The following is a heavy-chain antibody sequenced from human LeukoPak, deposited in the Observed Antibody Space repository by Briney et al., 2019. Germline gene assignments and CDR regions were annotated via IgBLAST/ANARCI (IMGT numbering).Heavy chain of an antibody. V-gene: IGHV3-23*01. D-gene: IGHD4-23*01. CDR2: ISGSGASA. CDR1: GFTFSSYA. CDR3: AKVHNSPWSGPGS. Sequence: GGSLRLSCAASGFTFSSYAMSWVRQAPGKGLEWVSAISGSGASAYYADSVKGRFTISRDNSKNTLYLQMNSLRAEDTAIYYCAKVHNSPWSGPGSWGQGTLVTVSS. J-gene: IGHJ5*02.